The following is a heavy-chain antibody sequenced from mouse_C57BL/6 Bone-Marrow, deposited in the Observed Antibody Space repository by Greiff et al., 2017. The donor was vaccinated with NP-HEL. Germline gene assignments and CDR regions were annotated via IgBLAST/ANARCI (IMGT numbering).Heavy chain of an antibody. CDR1: GYTFTNYW. Sequence: VQLQESGAELVRPGTSVKMSCKASGYTFTNYWIGWAKQRPGHGLEWIGDIYPGGGYTNYHEKFKGKATLTADKSSSTAYMQFSSLTSEDSAIYYCARRGYNSGYYYAMDYWGQGTSVTVSS. CDR3: ARRGYNSGYYYAMDY. CDR2: IYPGGGYT. J-gene: IGHJ4*01. D-gene: IGHD3-2*02. V-gene: IGHV1-63*01.